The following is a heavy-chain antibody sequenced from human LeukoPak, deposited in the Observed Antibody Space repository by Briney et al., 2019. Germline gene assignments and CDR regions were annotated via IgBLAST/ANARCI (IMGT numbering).Heavy chain of an antibody. CDR3: ARDSYYYYYGMDV. J-gene: IGHJ6*02. CDR1: GFFFSSYG. V-gene: IGHV3-33*01. Sequence: GGSLRLSCAASGFFFSSYGMHWVRQAPGKGLEWVAVIWNDGSNKYYTDSVKGRFTISRDNSKNTLYLQMNSLRAEDTAVYFCARDSYYYYYGMDVWGQGTTVTVSS. CDR2: IWNDGSNK.